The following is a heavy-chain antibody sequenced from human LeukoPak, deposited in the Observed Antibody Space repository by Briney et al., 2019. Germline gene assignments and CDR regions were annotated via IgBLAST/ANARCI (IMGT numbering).Heavy chain of an antibody. Sequence: GGSLRLSCAASGFTVSNKYMTWVRQAPGKGLEWVSLIYSDGRTYYADSVKGRCTISRDNSKNTLYLQMNSLRAEDTAVYYCANSAAAAGKKPLDFDYWGQGTLVTVSS. D-gene: IGHD6-13*01. CDR2: IYSDGRT. CDR3: ANSAAAAGKKPLDFDY. J-gene: IGHJ4*02. V-gene: IGHV3-53*01. CDR1: GFTVSNKY.